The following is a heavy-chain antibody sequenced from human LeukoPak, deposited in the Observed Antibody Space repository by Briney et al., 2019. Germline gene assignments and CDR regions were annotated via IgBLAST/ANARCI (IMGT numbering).Heavy chain of an antibody. D-gene: IGHD6-13*01. V-gene: IGHV4-61*02. CDR2: IYTSGST. CDR3: ARVCGIAAAGWAPYYYYMDV. Sequence: SQTLSLTCTVSGGSISSGSYYWSWIRQPAGKGLEWIGRIYTSGSTNYNPSLKSRVTISVDTSKNQFSLKLSSVTAADTAVYYCARVCGIAAAGWAPYYYYMDVWGKGTTVTVSS. J-gene: IGHJ6*03. CDR1: GGSISSGSYY.